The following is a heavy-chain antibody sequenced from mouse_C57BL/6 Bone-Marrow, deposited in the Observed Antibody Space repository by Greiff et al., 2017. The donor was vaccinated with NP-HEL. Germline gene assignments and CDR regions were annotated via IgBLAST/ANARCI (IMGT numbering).Heavy chain of an antibody. CDR2: INPSTGGT. V-gene: IGHV1-42*01. Sequence: EVQLQQSGPELVKPGASVKISCKASGYSFTGYYMNWVKQSPEKSLEWIGEINPSTGGTTYNQKLKAKATLTVDKSSSTAYMQLKSLTSEDSAVYYCARIGDYAMDYWGQGTSVTVSS. CDR1: GYSFTGYY. CDR3: ARIGDYAMDY. J-gene: IGHJ4*01.